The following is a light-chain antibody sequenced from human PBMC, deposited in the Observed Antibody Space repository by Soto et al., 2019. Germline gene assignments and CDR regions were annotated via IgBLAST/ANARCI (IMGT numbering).Light chain of an antibody. Sequence: DIQMTQSPSSLSASVGDRVTITCRASQGISNYLAWYQQKPGKVPKLLIYAASTLQWAVPSRLSGSGARTDLTLAISSMQPEDVGPSHCKKYNIDLELTFGGGTKVDI. CDR1: QGISNY. J-gene: IGKJ4*01. CDR2: AAS. V-gene: IGKV1-27*01. CDR3: KKYNIDLELT.